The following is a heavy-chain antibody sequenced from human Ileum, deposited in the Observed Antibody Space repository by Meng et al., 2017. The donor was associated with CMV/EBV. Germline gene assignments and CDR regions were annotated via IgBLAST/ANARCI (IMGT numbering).Heavy chain of an antibody. CDR3: ARELSGSSDVPRDYYFYGMDV. CDR2: ISSSSYTI. CDR1: GFTFRSAG. V-gene: IGHV3-21*06. D-gene: IGHD5-18*01. Sequence: GESLKISCAASGFTFRSAGMNWVRQAPGKGLEWVSHISSSSYTILYAESVKGRFTISRDNTKNSLDLQMNGLRAEDTAVYYCARELSGSSDVPRDYYFYGMDVWGQGTTVTVSS. J-gene: IGHJ6*02.